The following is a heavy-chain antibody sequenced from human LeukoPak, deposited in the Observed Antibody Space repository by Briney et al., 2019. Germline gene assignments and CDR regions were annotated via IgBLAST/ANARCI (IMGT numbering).Heavy chain of an antibody. CDR2: ISYDGSNK. CDR1: GFTFSNYD. V-gene: IGHV3-30*18. Sequence: GRSLRLSCAASGFTFSNYDMRWVRQAPGKGLEWVAVISYDGSNKYSADSVKGRFTISRDNSKNTLYLEMNSLRAEDTAVYYCAKHGENYYGSGSYAYWGQGTLVTVSS. CDR3: AKHGENYYGSGSYAY. J-gene: IGHJ4*02. D-gene: IGHD3-10*01.